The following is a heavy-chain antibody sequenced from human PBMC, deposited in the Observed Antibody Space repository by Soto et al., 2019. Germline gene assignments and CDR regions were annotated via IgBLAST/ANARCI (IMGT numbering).Heavy chain of an antibody. V-gene: IGHV3-53*01. J-gene: IGHJ4*02. Sequence: PGGSLRLSCAASGFTVSSNYMSWVRQAPGKGLEWVSVIYSGGSTYYADSVKGRFTISRDNSKNTLYLQMNSLRAEDTAVYYCARGKDGYNLALDYWGQGTLVTVSS. CDR1: GFTVSSNY. CDR2: IYSGGST. D-gene: IGHD5-12*01. CDR3: ARGKDGYNLALDY.